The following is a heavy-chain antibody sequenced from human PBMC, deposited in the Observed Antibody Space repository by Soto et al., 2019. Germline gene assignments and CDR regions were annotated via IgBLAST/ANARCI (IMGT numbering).Heavy chain of an antibody. CDR2: ISSSGSTI. V-gene: IGHV3-11*01. D-gene: IGHD4-17*01. CDR3: ARVDRDYGPPLGAFDI. J-gene: IGHJ3*02. CDR1: GFTFSSYA. Sequence: PGGSLRLSCAASGFTFSSYAMSWIRQAPGKGLEWVSYISSSGSTIYYADSVKGRFTISRDNAKNSLYLQMNGLRAEDTAVYYCARVDRDYGPPLGAFDIWGQGTMVTVSS.